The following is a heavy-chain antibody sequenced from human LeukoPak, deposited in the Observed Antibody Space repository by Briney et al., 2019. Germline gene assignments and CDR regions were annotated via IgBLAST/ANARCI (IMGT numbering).Heavy chain of an antibody. Sequence: GGSLRLSCAASGFTVSSYAMHWGRQAPGKGLECVAGISYDGSNKYYADSVQGRFTISRDNSKKTPYLQMNSLRAADTAVYYCAREGQPYNWFDPWGQGTLVTVSS. D-gene: IGHD6-13*01. J-gene: IGHJ5*02. V-gene: IGHV3-30*01. CDR1: GFTVSSYA. CDR2: ISYDGSNK. CDR3: AREGQPYNWFDP.